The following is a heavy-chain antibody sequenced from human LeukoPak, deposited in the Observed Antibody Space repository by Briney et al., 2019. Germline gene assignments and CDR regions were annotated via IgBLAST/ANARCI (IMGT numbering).Heavy chain of an antibody. CDR3: ARATGTWGHDGFHI. CDR1: GYTFTSYG. J-gene: IGHJ3*02. D-gene: IGHD3-16*01. CDR2: ISAYSTNT. V-gene: IGHV1-18*01. Sequence: GASVKVSCKAYGYTFTSYGISWVRQAPGQGLEWVGCISAYSTNTNYAQRLQGRVYMITDTSTTTSYMELRSLRSDDTAVYYCARATGTWGHDGFHIWGQGTMVTVSS.